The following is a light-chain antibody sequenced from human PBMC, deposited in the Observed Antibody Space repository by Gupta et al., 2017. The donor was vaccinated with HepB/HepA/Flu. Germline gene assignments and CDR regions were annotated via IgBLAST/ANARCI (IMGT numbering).Light chain of an antibody. CDR2: AAS. J-gene: IGKJ1*01. CDR3: LKYISYPWT. CDR1: QGIRND. Sequence: DVQLTQSPSSLSASVGDRVTITCRASQGIRNDLGWYQQKPGKAPKRLIYAASSLESGVPSRCSGGGSGTEFTLTISSLQPEDVATYYCLKYISYPWTFGQGTKVEI. V-gene: IGKV1-17*01.